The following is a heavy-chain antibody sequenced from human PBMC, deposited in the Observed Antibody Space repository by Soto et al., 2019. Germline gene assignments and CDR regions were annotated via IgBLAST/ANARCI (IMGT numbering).Heavy chain of an antibody. D-gene: IGHD3-22*01. V-gene: IGHV4-30-2*01. CDR1: GGSISSGCDS. CDR2: IYHSGST. Sequence: PSETLSITCAVSGGSISSGCDSWSWIRQPPGKGLEWIGYIYHSGSTYYNPSLKSRVTISVDRSKNQFSLKLSSVTAADTAVYYCARVRVRDYYYGMDVWGHGTTVTVSS. CDR3: ARVRVRDYYYGMDV. J-gene: IGHJ6*02.